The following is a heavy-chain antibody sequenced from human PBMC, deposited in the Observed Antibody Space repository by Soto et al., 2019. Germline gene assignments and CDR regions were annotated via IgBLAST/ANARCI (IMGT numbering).Heavy chain of an antibody. CDR3: ARGRSSPNFDP. Sequence: QVHLVQSGAEVRKPGSSVKVSCKISGGTFTNYVISWLRQAPGQGLEWMGGLIPIFGAANLAQKFQGRVTITADESTSTGNMELSSLTSEDTAVYYCARGRSSPNFDPWGQGTLVTVSS. V-gene: IGHV1-69*01. CDR2: LIPIFGAA. CDR1: GGTFTNYV. D-gene: IGHD6-6*01. J-gene: IGHJ5*02.